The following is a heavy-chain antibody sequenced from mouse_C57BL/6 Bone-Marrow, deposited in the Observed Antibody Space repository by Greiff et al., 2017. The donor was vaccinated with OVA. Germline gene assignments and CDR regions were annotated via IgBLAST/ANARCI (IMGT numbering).Heavy chain of an antibody. J-gene: IGHJ2*01. CDR3: ASSDYYGSSYDFDY. V-gene: IGHV5-2*01. Sequence: EVKLVESGGGLVQPGESLKLSCESNEYEFPSHDMSWVRKTPEKRLELVAAINSDGGSTYYPDTMERRFIISRDNTKKTLYLQMSSLRSEDTALYYCASSDYYGSSYDFDYWGQGTTLTVSS. D-gene: IGHD1-1*01. CDR2: INSDGGST. CDR1: EYEFPSHD.